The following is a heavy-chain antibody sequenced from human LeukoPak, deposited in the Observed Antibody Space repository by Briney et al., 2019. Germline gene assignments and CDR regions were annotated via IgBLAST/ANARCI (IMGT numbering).Heavy chain of an antibody. Sequence: GGSLRLSCAASGFTFSSYAMTWVRQAPGKGLEWVSTVGAGGDTYYADSVKGRFTISRDNSENTLYLQMSRLRVEDTAIYYCAKYCSGASCYSGIHYWGQGTLVTVSS. D-gene: IGHD2-15*01. J-gene: IGHJ4*02. CDR3: AKYCSGASCYSGIHY. CDR1: GFTFSSYA. V-gene: IGHV3-23*01. CDR2: VGAGGDT.